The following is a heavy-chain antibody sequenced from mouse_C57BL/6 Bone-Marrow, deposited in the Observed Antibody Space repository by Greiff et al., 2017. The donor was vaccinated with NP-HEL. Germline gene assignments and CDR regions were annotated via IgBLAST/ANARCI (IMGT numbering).Heavy chain of an antibody. J-gene: IGHJ1*03. CDR1: GFNIKDDY. Sequence: EVQLQQSGAELVRPGASVKLSCTASGFNIKDDYMHWVKQRPEQGLEWIGWIDPENGDTEYASKFQGKATITADTSSNTAYLQLSSLTSEDTAVYYCSYYDFPPWYFDVWGTGTTVTVSS. CDR2: IDPENGDT. V-gene: IGHV14-4*01. CDR3: SYYDFPPWYFDV. D-gene: IGHD2-4*01.